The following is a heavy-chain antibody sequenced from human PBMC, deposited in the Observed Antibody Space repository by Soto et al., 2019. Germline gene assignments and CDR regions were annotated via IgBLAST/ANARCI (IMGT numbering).Heavy chain of an antibody. V-gene: IGHV3-74*01. J-gene: IGHJ4*02. CDR3: ASRRHSDYGY. CDR1: DFSFSTSW. Sequence: GGSLILSCVASDFSFSTSWMHWVRQAPGKGLVWVSRIDSDGRNTHYADSVRGRFIISRDNAKNTVYLQMNSLRAEDTAVYFCASRRHSDYGYWGQGILVTVSS. CDR2: IDSDGRNT. D-gene: IGHD3-22*01.